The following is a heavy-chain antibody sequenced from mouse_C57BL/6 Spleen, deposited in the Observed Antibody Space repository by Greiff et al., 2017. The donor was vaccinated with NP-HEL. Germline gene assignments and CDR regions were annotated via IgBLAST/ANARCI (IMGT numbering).Heavy chain of an antibody. V-gene: IGHV1-55*01. D-gene: IGHD2-5*01. J-gene: IGHJ4*01. CDR3: ARGGYYSNDYAMDY. Sequence: QVQLQQPGAELVKPGASVKMSCKASGYTFTSYWITWVKQRPGQGLEWIGDIYPGSGSTNYNEKFKSKATLTVDTSSSTAYMQLSSLTSEDSAVYYCARGGYYSNDYAMDYWGQGTSVTVSS. CDR1: GYTFTSYW. CDR2: IYPGSGST.